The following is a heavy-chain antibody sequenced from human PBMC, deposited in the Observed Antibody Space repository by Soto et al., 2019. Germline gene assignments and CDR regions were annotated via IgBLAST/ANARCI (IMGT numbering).Heavy chain of an antibody. CDR3: VKRSLLMAPT. V-gene: IGHV4-39*01. J-gene: IGHJ4*02. CDR1: GRTFNINADFLY. CDR2: IDNGGNT. Sequence: PPETLSLTCTVSGRTFNINADFLYLAWIRQPPGKGLEWIGSIDNGGNTHYNAPLKSRVIISADTSKNQFSLSLNSVTAADTAVYYCVKRSLLMAPTWGQGIQVTVSS. D-gene: IGHD1-26*01.